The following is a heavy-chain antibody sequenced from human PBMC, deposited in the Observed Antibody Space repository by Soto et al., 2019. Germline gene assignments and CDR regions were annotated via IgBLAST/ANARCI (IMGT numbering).Heavy chain of an antibody. V-gene: IGHV4-61*08. CDR1: GGSISSGDYY. Sequence: PSETLSLTCTVSGGSISSGDYYWSWIRQPPGKGLEWIGYIYYSGSTNYNPSLKSRVTISVDTSKNQFSLKLSSVTAADTAVYYCARHDWAKPFDYWGQGTLVTVSS. D-gene: IGHD3-9*01. CDR3: ARHDWAKPFDY. J-gene: IGHJ4*02. CDR2: IYYSGST.